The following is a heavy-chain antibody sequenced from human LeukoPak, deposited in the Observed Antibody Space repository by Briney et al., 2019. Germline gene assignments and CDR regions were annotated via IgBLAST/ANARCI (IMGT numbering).Heavy chain of an antibody. J-gene: IGHJ4*02. Sequence: GGSLRLSCAASGFTFRSYWMRWVRQAPGKGLEWVANIRQDGSEKNYVDSVKGRFTISRDNAKNSLYLQMNSLRAEDTAVYYCASGLELDYWGQGTLVTVSS. CDR1: GFTFRSYW. V-gene: IGHV3-7*03. CDR3: ASGLELDY. CDR2: IRQDGSEK.